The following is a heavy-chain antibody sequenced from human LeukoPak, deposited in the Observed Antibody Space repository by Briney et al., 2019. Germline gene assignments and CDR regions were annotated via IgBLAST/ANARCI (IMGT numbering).Heavy chain of an antibody. CDR3: ATGYSSSWDVSNYYFDY. Sequence: ASVKVSCKVSGYTLTELSMHWVRQAPGKGLEWMGGFDPEDGETIYAQKFQGRVTMTEDTSTDTAYMELSSLRSEDTAVYYCATGYSSSWDVSNYYFDYWGRGTLVTVSS. V-gene: IGHV1-24*01. CDR2: FDPEDGET. J-gene: IGHJ4*02. D-gene: IGHD6-13*01. CDR1: GYTLTELS.